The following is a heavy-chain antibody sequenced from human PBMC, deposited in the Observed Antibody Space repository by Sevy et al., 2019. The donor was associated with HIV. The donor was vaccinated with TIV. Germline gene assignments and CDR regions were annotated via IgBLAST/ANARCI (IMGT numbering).Heavy chain of an antibody. CDR3: ARDLPPSATTVAHFDY. CDR1: GFRFSSYE. CDR2: ISNSGTNI. D-gene: IGHD4-17*01. Sequence: GGPLRLSCAASGFRFSSYEMNWVRQAPGKGLEWVASISNSGTNIYYSDSVRGRFTISRDTAKNSLYLQMNSLRAEDTAVYYCARDLPPSATTVAHFDYWGQGTLVTVSS. J-gene: IGHJ4*02. V-gene: IGHV3-48*03.